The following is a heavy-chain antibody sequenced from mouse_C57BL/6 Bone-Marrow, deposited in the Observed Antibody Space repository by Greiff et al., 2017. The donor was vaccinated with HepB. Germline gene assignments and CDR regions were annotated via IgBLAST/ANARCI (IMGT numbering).Heavy chain of an antibody. Sequence: VMLVESGPELVKPGASVKISCKASGYAFSSSWMNWVKQRPGKGLEWIGRIYPGDGDTNYNGKFKGKATLTADKSSSTAYMQLSSLTSEDSAVYFCARGITTVVDQYYFDYWGQGTTLTVSS. J-gene: IGHJ2*01. CDR1: GYAFSSSW. CDR2: IYPGDGDT. V-gene: IGHV1-82*01. D-gene: IGHD1-1*01. CDR3: ARGITTVVDQYYFDY.